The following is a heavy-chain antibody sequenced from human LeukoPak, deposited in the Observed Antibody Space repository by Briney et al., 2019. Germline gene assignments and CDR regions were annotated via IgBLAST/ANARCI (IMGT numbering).Heavy chain of an antibody. CDR3: ASRSLTLAAARCFDD. Sequence: NPSETLSLTCAVRGESFIAYFWSWIRQVPGKGLEWIGEIDHRGVSTYNPSLKSRATMLVDTSNNHFSLSLTSLTAADTATYYCASRSLTLAAARCFDDWGQGTVVTVSS. CDR2: IDHRGVS. CDR1: GESFIAYF. J-gene: IGHJ4*03. D-gene: IGHD2-15*01. V-gene: IGHV4-34*01.